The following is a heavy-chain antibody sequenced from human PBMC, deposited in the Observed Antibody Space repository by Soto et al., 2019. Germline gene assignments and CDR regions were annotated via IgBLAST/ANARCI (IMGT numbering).Heavy chain of an antibody. CDR2: ISYDGSNK. CDR3: ARDPDYDILTAPGMDV. J-gene: IGHJ6*03. CDR1: GFTFSSYG. Sequence: GGSLRLSCAASGFTFSSYGMHWVRQAPGKGLERVAVISYDGSNKYYADSVKGRFTISRDNAKNSLYLQMNSLRAEDTAVYYCARDPDYDILTAPGMDVWGKGTTVTVSS. V-gene: IGHV3-30*03. D-gene: IGHD3-9*01.